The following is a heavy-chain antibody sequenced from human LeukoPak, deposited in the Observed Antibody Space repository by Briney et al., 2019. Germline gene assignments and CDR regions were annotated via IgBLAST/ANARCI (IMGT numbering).Heavy chain of an antibody. D-gene: IGHD3-9*01. J-gene: IGHJ3*02. Sequence: GGSLRLSCAASGFTFSSYAMSWVRQAPGKVLEWVSAISGSGGNTYYAGSVKGRFTISRDNSKNTLYLQMGSLRAEDMAVYYCARSRLVVTAFDIWGQGTMVTVSS. CDR1: GFTFSSYA. V-gene: IGHV3-23*01. CDR3: ARSRLVVTAFDI. CDR2: ISGSGGNT.